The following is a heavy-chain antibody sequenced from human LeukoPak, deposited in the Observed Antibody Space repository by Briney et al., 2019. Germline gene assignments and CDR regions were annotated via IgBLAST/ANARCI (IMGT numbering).Heavy chain of an antibody. CDR2: IDPSDSYT. CDR1: GYIFTSYW. D-gene: IGHD6-13*01. V-gene: IGHV5-10-1*01. CDR3: ARREQLEPGFDY. J-gene: IGHJ4*02. Sequence: GESLKISFKGSGYIFTSYWISLVRQMPGKGLEWMGRIDPSDSYTNYSPSFQGHVTISADKSISTAYLQWSSLKASDTAMYYCARREQLEPGFDYWGQGTLVTVSS.